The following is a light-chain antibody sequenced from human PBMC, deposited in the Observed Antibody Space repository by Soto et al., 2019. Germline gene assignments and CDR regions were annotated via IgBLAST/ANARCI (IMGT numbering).Light chain of an antibody. V-gene: IGKV3-15*01. J-gene: IGKJ1*01. Sequence: EIVMTQSPATLSVSPGERATLSCRASQSVSSNLAWYQQKPGQAPRLLIYGASTRATGIPARFSGSGSGTDFTLTISSLQSEDFAVYYCQQYGSSPTWTFGQGTKVDIK. CDR2: GAS. CDR3: QQYGSSPTWT. CDR1: QSVSSN.